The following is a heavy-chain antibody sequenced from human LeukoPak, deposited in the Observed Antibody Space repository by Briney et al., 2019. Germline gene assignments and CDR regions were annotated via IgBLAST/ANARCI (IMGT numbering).Heavy chain of an antibody. D-gene: IGHD6-19*01. CDR3: ARRPGSGWYVLDY. CDR1: GFTFSSYA. CDR2: IGDSGGST. V-gene: IGHV3-23*01. J-gene: IGHJ4*02. Sequence: GGSLRLSCAASGFTFSSYAMSWVRQAPGKGLEWVSVIGDSGGSTYSADSVKGRFTISRDNSKSTLYLQTNSLRAEDTAIYYCARRPGSGWYVLDYWGQGTLVTVSS.